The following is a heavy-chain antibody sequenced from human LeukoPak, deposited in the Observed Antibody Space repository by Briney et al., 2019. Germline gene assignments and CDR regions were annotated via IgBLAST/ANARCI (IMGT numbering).Heavy chain of an antibody. J-gene: IGHJ3*02. D-gene: IGHD6-25*01. V-gene: IGHV3-7*01. Sequence: GGSLRLSCAASGFTFSSYSMNWVRQAPGKGLERVANIKTDGSAKNYVDSVKGRFTISRDNAKNSLFLQMNSLRGDDTALYFRARERPAAASAFEIWGQGTRVTVSS. CDR1: GFTFSSYS. CDR2: IKTDGSAK. CDR3: ARERPAAASAFEI.